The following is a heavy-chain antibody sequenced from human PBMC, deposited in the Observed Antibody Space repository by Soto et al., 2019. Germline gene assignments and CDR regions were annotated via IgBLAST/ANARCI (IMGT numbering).Heavy chain of an antibody. CDR2: ISYDGRNK. Sequence: QVQLVESGGGVVQPGRSLRLSCAASGFTFRSYSMHWVPQAPGKGLEWVAVISYDGRNKYYEDSVKGRFTISRDNSKNTLYLQMNSLRAEDTGVYYCAREIERLLGYWGQGTLVTVSS. CDR1: GFTFRSYS. V-gene: IGHV3-30*04. D-gene: IGHD3-3*01. J-gene: IGHJ4*02. CDR3: AREIERLLGY.